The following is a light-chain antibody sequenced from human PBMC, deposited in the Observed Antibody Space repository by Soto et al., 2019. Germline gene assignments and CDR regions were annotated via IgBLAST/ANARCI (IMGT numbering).Light chain of an antibody. Sequence: QSGLTQPPSAAGTPGHRVAISCAGRNANIGSNTVNWYQQLPGTAPKLLIYSNNQRPSGVPDRFSGSKSGTSASLAISGLQSEDEADYYCAAWDDSLNGYVFGTRTKVTAL. CDR3: AAWDDSLNGYV. CDR1: NANIGSNT. J-gene: IGLJ1*01. V-gene: IGLV1-44*01. CDR2: SNN.